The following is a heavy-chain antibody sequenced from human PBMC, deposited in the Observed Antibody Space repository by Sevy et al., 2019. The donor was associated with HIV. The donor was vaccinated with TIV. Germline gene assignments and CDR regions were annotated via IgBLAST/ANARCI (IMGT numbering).Heavy chain of an antibody. D-gene: IGHD2-21*02. J-gene: IGHJ6*02. CDR3: ARVRHCGGDCYRYYYYGMDV. CDR1: GYTFTSYG. V-gene: IGHV1-18*04. CDR2: ISAYNGNT. Sequence: ASVKVSCKASGYTFTSYGISWVRQAPGQGLEWMGWISAYNGNTNYAQNLQGRVTMTTDTSTSTAYMELRSLRSDDTAVYYCARVRHCGGDCYRYYYYGMDVWGQGTMVTVSS.